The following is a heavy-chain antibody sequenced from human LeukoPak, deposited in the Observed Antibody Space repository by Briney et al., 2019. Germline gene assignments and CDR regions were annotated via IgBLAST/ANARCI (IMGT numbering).Heavy chain of an antibody. D-gene: IGHD3-10*01. Sequence: KSSETLSLTCTVSGGSISSNYYWSWIRQPAGKGLEYIGRIYNSGITNYNPSLKSRVTISVDTSKNQFSLKLSSVTAADTAVYYCARDSGTTGEVKFDPWGQGTLVTVSS. CDR1: GGSISSNYY. J-gene: IGHJ5*02. CDR2: IYNSGIT. CDR3: ARDSGTTGEVKFDP. V-gene: IGHV4-4*07.